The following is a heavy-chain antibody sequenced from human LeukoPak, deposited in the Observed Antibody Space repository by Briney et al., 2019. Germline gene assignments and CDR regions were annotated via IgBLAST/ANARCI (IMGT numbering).Heavy chain of an antibody. V-gene: IGHV4-59*12. CDR1: GGSISSYY. CDR3: ASYKGYYHGSGSYSLDY. CDR2: INYSGST. Sequence: SETLSLTCTVSGGSISSYYWNWIRQPPGKGLEWIGYINYSGSTTYNPSLKSRVTISIDMSKNQFSLKLSSVTAADTAVYYCASYKGYYHGSGSYSLDYWGQGTLVTVSS. J-gene: IGHJ4*02. D-gene: IGHD3-10*01.